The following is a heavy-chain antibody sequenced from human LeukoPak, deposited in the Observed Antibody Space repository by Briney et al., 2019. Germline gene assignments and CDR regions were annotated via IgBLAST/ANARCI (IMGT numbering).Heavy chain of an antibody. Sequence: GGSLRLSCAASGFSFSNHGMNWVRQAPGKGLEWVSSISTTSTYMYYSDSVQGRFTISRDNTKISLYLQMDSLRAEDTAVYYCARDNWDSGLYYFDYWGQGTLVTVSS. D-gene: IGHD7-27*01. CDR2: ISTTSTYM. CDR1: GFSFSNHG. V-gene: IGHV3-21*01. CDR3: ARDNWDSGLYYFDY. J-gene: IGHJ4*02.